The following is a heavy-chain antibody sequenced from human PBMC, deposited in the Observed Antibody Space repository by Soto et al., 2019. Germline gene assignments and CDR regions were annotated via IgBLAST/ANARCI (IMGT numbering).Heavy chain of an antibody. J-gene: IGHJ4*02. V-gene: IGHV1-69*06. CDR1: GGTFSSYA. CDR3: ARALMVRATHFPYYFDY. Sequence: QVQLVQSGAEVKKPGSSVKVSCKASGGTFSSYAISWVRQAPGQGLEWMGGIIPIFGTANYAQKFQGRVTVTGDKSPSTAYMELSSLRSEDTAVYSCARALMVRATHFPYYFDYWGQGTLVTVSS. D-gene: IGHD3-10*01. CDR2: IIPIFGTA.